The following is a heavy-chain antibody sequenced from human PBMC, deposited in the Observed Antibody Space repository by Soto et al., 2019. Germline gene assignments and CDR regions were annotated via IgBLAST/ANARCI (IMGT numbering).Heavy chain of an antibody. CDR3: AKASGGGWPYYFDS. CDR1: GFSFNNYV. J-gene: IGHJ4*02. Sequence: EVQLLVSGGGVVQPGGSLRLSCAASGFSFNNYVMAWVRQAPGKGLEWVSAIRSNTAITYYPDSMRGRFTMSRVNSENTVFLQMKSLRADDSAVYCCAKASGGGWPYYFDSWGQGALVTVSS. D-gene: IGHD2-15*01. CDR2: IRSNTAIT. V-gene: IGHV3-23*01.